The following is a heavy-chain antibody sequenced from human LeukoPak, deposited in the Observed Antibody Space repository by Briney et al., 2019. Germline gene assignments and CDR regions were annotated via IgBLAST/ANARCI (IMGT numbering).Heavy chain of an antibody. Sequence: SETLSLTCTVSGGSISGGSYYWGWIRQPPGKGLEWIGSIYYSGSTYYNPSLKSRVTISVDTSKNQFSLKLSSVTAADTAVYYCARHMFTITFGGVIVTGGAFDIWGQGTMVTVSS. J-gene: IGHJ3*02. D-gene: IGHD3-16*02. CDR2: IYYSGST. CDR3: ARHMFTITFGGVIVTGGAFDI. CDR1: GGSISGGSYY. V-gene: IGHV4-39*01.